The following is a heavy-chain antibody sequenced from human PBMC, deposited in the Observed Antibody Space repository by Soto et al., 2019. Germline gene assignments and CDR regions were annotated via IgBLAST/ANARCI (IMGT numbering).Heavy chain of an antibody. CDR2: IYYSGST. V-gene: IGHV4-31*03. CDR1: GGSISSGGYY. J-gene: IGHJ6*02. D-gene: IGHD2-2*01. CDR3: ARQFLGYCSSTSCYSSIAAHYYYGMDV. Sequence: SETLSLTCTVSGGSISSGGYYWSWIRQHPGKGLEWIGYIYYSGSTYYNPSLKSRVTISVDTSKNQFSLKLSSVTAADTAVYYCARQFLGYCSSTSCYSSIAAHYYYGMDVWGQGPRSPSP.